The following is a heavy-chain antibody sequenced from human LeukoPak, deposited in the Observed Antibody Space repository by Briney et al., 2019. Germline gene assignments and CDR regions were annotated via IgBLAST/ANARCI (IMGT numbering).Heavy chain of an antibody. CDR3: AKGDFLGY. J-gene: IGHJ4*02. V-gene: IGHV3-74*01. CDR1: GFSFGTHW. CDR2: INSNGRTT. Sequence: PGGSLRLSCAASGFSFGTHWMHWVRQGPGKGLVWVSRINSNGRTTDYADSVKGRFTISRDNSKNTLYLQMNSLRAEDTAVYYCAKGDFLGYWGQGTLVTVSS. D-gene: IGHD3-16*01.